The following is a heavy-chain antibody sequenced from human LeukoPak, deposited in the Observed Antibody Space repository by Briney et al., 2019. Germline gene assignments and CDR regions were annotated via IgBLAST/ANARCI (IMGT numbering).Heavy chain of an antibody. V-gene: IGHV4-39*07. Sequence: SETLSLTCTVSGGSIISSSYYWGWIRQPPGKGLEWIGSIYYLGNTDYNPSLKSRVTISVDTSKNQFSLRLSSVTAADTAVYYCARDRFDDSSGRYYFDYWGQGTLVTVSS. J-gene: IGHJ4*02. CDR3: ARDRFDDSSGRYYFDY. D-gene: IGHD3-22*01. CDR2: IYYLGNT. CDR1: GGSIISSSYY.